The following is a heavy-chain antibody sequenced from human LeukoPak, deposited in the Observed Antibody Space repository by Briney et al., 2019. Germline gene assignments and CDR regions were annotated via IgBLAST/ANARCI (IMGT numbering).Heavy chain of an antibody. CDR3: ARGQTYCSSTSCYLKTYNWFDP. V-gene: IGHV4-34*01. D-gene: IGHD2-2*01. Sequence: SETLSLTCAVYGVSFSGYYWSWIRQPPGKGLEWIGEINHSGSTNYNPSLKSRVTISVDTSKNQFSLKLSSVTAADTAVYYCARGQTYCSSTSCYLKTYNWFDPWGQGTLVTVSS. J-gene: IGHJ5*02. CDR1: GVSFSGYY. CDR2: INHSGST.